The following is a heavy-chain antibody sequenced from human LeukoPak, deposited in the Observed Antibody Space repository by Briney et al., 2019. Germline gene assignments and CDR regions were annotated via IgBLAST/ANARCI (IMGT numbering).Heavy chain of an antibody. CDR1: GTSFSGSY. Sequence: SETLSLTCAVYGTSFSGSYWSWLRQAPGKGPEWIGEINHSGSTNYNPSLKSRVTISVDTSKNQLSLKLNFVTAADTAVYYCAREGVSVTNFDFWGQGTLVTVSS. J-gene: IGHJ4*02. CDR2: INHSGST. CDR3: AREGVSVTNFDF. V-gene: IGHV4-34*01. D-gene: IGHD5/OR15-5a*01.